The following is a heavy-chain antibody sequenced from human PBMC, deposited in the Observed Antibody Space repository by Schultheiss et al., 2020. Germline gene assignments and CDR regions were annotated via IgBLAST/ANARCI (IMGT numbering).Heavy chain of an antibody. Sequence: ESLKISCAASGFTFSSYSMNWVRQAPGKGLEWVSSISSSSSYIYYADSVKGRFTISRDNAKNSLYLQMNSLRAEDTAVYYCADIGGVMWGQGTLVTVSS. J-gene: IGHJ4*02. CDR3: ADIGGVM. CDR2: ISSSSSYI. CDR1: GFTFSSYS. V-gene: IGHV3-21*01. D-gene: IGHD3-3*01.